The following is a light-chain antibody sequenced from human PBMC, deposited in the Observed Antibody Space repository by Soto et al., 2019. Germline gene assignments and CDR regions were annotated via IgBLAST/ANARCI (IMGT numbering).Light chain of an antibody. CDR1: QSLVYSDGNTY. CDR3: LQVTRWPHT. J-gene: IGKJ2*01. V-gene: IGKV2-30*01. Sequence: DIVMTQSPLSLPVTLGQPASISCRSSQSLVYSDGNTYLSWFQQRPGQSPRRLIYKVYNRYSGVPDRFSGSESATDFTLRISRVEAEDVGVYYCLQVTRWPHTFGQGTKLEIK. CDR2: KVY.